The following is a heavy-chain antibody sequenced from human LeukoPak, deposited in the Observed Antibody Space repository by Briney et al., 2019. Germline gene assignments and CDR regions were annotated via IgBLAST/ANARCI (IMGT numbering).Heavy chain of an antibody. CDR1: GYTFTGYY. D-gene: IGHD3-22*01. CDR3: AREGYYDSSGFVDY. CDR2: INPNSGGT. V-gene: IGHV1-2*02. J-gene: IGHJ4*02. Sequence: VSVKVSCKASGYTFTGYYMHWVRQAPGQGLEWMGWINPNSGGTNYAQKFQGRVTMTRDTSISTAYMELSRLRPDDTAVYYCAREGYYDSSGFVDYWGQGTLVTVSS.